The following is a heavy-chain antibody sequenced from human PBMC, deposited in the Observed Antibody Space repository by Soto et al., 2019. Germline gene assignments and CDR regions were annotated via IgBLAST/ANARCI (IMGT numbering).Heavy chain of an antibody. V-gene: IGHV3-30*18. CDR2: ISYDGSNK. D-gene: IGHD2-2*01. Sequence: QVQLVESGGGVVQPGRSLRLSCAASGFTFSSYGMHWVRQAPGKGLEWVAVISYDGSNKYYADSVKGRFTIFRDNSKNTLYLQMNSLRAADTAVYYCAKGPAIVLVPAAMNYYYGMDVWGQGTTVTVSS. CDR1: GFTFSSYG. J-gene: IGHJ6*02. CDR3: AKGPAIVLVPAAMNYYYGMDV.